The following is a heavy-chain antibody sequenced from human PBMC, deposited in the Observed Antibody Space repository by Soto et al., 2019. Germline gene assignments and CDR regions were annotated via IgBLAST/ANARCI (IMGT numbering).Heavy chain of an antibody. Sequence: GGSLRLSCAASGFTVCSNYTSWVRQAPGKGLEWVSVIYSGGSTYYADSVKGRFTIPRDNSKNTLYLQMNSLRAEDTAVYYCARAVVVPAARALDYYGMDVWGQGTTVTVSS. CDR2: IYSGGST. V-gene: IGHV3-53*01. CDR3: ARAVVVPAARALDYYGMDV. D-gene: IGHD2-2*01. CDR1: GFTVCSNY. J-gene: IGHJ6*02.